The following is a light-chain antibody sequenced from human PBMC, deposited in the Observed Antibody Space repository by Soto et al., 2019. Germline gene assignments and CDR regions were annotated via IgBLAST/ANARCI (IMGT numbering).Light chain of an antibody. CDR1: SSNIGAGYD. CDR2: ENN. CDR3: QSYDTSLSGVI. V-gene: IGLV1-40*01. Sequence: QTVVTQPPSVSGAPGQRVTISCTGSSSNIGAGYDVHWYQHLPGTAPKLLIFENNNRPSGVPDRFSGSKSGTSASLAITVLQADDEADYYCQSYDTSLSGVIFGGGTKLTVL. J-gene: IGLJ2*01.